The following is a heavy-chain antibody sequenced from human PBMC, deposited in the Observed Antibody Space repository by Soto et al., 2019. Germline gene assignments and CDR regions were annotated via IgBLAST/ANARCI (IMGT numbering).Heavy chain of an antibody. CDR2: INAGNGNT. CDR1: GYTFTSYA. J-gene: IGHJ4*02. V-gene: IGHV1-3*01. D-gene: IGHD6-19*01. CDR3: ARGRSSSGVDY. Sequence: QVQLVQSGAEVKKPGASVKVSCKASGYTFTSYAMHWVRQAPGQRLEWMGWINAGNGNTKYSQKFQGRVTITRDTSASTAYMELSSLRSEDTAVYYRARGRSSSGVDYWGQGTLVTVSS.